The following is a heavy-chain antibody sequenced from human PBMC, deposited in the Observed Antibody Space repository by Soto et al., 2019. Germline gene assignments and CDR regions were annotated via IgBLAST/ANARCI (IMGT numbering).Heavy chain of an antibody. J-gene: IGHJ5*02. CDR3: ARWEVMVTFGGVSTNWFDP. CDR2: IIPIFGTA. CDR1: GGTFSSYT. V-gene: IGHV1-69*13. D-gene: IGHD3-16*01. Sequence: SVKVSCKASGGTFSSYTISWVRQAPGQGLEWMGGIIPIFGTANYAQKFQGRVTITADESTSTAYMELRSLRSDDTAVYYCARWEVMVTFGGVSTNWFDPWGQGTLVTVSP.